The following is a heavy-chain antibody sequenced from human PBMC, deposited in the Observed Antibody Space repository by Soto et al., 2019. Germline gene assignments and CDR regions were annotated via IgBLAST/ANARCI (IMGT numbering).Heavy chain of an antibody. CDR2: IYYSGST. Sequence: PSETLSLTCPVSGGSISSSSYYWGWIRQPPGKGLEWIGSIYYSGSTYYNPSLKSRVTISVDTSKNQFSLKLSSVTAADTAVYYCASLRAGYDSSGYYDFDYWGQGTLVTVSS. J-gene: IGHJ4*02. D-gene: IGHD3-22*01. CDR3: ASLRAGYDSSGYYDFDY. CDR1: GGSISSSSYY. V-gene: IGHV4-39*01.